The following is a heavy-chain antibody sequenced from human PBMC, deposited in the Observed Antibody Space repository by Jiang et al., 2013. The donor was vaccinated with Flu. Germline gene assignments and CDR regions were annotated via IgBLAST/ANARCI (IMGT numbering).Heavy chain of an antibody. D-gene: IGHD2-15*01. CDR2: AYYRSQWYI. J-gene: IGHJ4*02. V-gene: IGHV6-1*01. CDR1: GDSVSSNSAA. Sequence: SQTLSLTCAISGDSVSSNSAAWNWIRQSPSRGLEWLGRAYYRSQWYIDYAMTVKGRIIVTPDTSQNQFSLQLNSVTPQDTAVYYCVRGAGAADYWGQGTLVTVSS. CDR3: VRGAGAADY.